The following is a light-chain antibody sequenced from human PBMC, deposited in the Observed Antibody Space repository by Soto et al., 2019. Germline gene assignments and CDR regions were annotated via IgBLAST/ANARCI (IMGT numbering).Light chain of an antibody. J-gene: IGKJ2*01. CDR2: DTS. Sequence: DTQMTQSPSSLSASVGDRVTITCRASHDIDMSLNWYQQKPGKAPKVLLFDTSNLQTGVSSRFSGSGSGTHFTFTISSLQPEDVATYYCQQFHSLPYTFGQGTNLEI. CDR1: HDIDMS. V-gene: IGKV1-33*01. CDR3: QQFHSLPYT.